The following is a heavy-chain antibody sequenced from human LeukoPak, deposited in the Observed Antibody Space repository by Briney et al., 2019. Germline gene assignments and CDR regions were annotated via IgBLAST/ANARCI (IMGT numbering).Heavy chain of an antibody. CDR2: INIDGSST. J-gene: IGHJ4*02. CDR1: GFIFNNYW. Sequence: GGSLRLSCAGSGFIFNNYWMHWVRQAPGKGLVWVSRINIDGSSTRYADSVKGRFTISRDNAKNTLSLQMNSLRAEDTGVYYCARDQGEPDYWGQGTLVTVSS. V-gene: IGHV3-74*01. D-gene: IGHD1-14*01. CDR3: ARDQGEPDY.